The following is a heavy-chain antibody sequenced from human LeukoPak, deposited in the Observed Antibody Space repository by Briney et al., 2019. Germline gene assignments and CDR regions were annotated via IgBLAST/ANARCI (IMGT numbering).Heavy chain of an antibody. CDR2: ISSSSSTI. J-gene: IGHJ4*02. Sequence: GGSLRLSCAASGFTFSSYSMNWVRQAPGKGLEWVSYISSSSSTIYYADSVKGRFTISRDNAKNSLYLQMGSLRDEDTAVYYCARDRRAKDSSSWSYSWGQGTLVTVSS. D-gene: IGHD6-13*01. CDR3: ARDRRAKDSSSWSYS. V-gene: IGHV3-48*02. CDR1: GFTFSSYS.